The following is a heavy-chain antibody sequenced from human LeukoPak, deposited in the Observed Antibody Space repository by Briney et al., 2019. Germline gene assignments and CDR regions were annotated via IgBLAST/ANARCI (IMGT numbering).Heavy chain of an antibody. CDR1: GFTVSSYY. J-gene: IGHJ1*01. Sequence: GGSLRLSCAASGFTVSSYYMSWVRQAPGKGLEWVSVIYGGSSTYYADSVKGRFTISRDNSKNTLYLQMNSLRAEDTAVYYCARDGSERALQYWGQGTLVTVSS. V-gene: IGHV3-53*01. CDR2: IYGGSST. CDR3: ARDGSERALQY.